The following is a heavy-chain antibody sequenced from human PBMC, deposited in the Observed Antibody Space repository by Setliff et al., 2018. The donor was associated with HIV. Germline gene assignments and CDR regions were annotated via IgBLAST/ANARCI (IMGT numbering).Heavy chain of an antibody. CDR1: GGSFSGYY. Sequence: SETLSLTCAVYGGSFSGYYWSWIRQPPGKGLEWIGEIYHSGSTNYNPSLKNRVTISVGTSKNQFSLKLSSVTAADTAVYYCARSVAGTLVWSLWGQGTLVTVSS. CDR3: ARSVAGTLVWSL. CDR2: IYHSGST. J-gene: IGHJ4*02. V-gene: IGHV4-34*01. D-gene: IGHD6-13*01.